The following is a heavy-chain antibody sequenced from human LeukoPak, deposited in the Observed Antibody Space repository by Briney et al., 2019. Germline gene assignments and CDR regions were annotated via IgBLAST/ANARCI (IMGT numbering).Heavy chain of an antibody. Sequence: GDSVKVSCKASGYTFTSYGISWVRQAPGQGPEWMGWISAYNGNTNYAQKLQGRVTMATDTSTSTAYMELRSLRSDDTAVYYCARSPYDYVWGSYLYYWGQGTLVTVSS. D-gene: IGHD3-16*02. J-gene: IGHJ4*02. CDR3: ARSPYDYVWGSYLYY. CDR2: ISAYNGNT. CDR1: GYTFTSYG. V-gene: IGHV1-18*01.